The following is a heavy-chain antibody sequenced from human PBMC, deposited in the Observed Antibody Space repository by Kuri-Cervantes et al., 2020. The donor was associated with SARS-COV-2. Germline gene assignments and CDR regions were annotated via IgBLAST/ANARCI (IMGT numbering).Heavy chain of an antibody. CDR1: GYTFTGYY. CDR3: AKCDEVVPDYYYYYYMDV. V-gene: IGHV1-2*02. J-gene: IGHJ6*03. D-gene: IGHD2-2*01. Sequence: ASVKVSCKASGYTFTGYYMHWLRQAPGQGLEWMGWINPNSGGTNYAQKFQGRVTMTRDTSISTAYIELSRLRSDDTAVYYCAKCDEVVPDYYYYYYMDVWGKGTTVTVSS. CDR2: INPNSGGT.